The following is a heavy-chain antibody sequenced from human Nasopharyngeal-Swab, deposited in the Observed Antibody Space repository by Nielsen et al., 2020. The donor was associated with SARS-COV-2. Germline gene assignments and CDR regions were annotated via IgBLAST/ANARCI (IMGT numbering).Heavy chain of an antibody. V-gene: IGHV4-38-2*02. D-gene: IGHD6-19*01. CDR3: ARGRIAVAGNYFDY. CDR1: GYSISSGYY. CDR2: IYHSGST. J-gene: IGHJ4*02. Sequence: SETLSLTCTVSGYSISSGYYWGWLRQPPGKGLERIGSIYHSGSTYYNPSLKSRVTISVDTSKNQFSLKLSSVTAADTAVYYCARGRIAVAGNYFDYWGQGTLVTVSS.